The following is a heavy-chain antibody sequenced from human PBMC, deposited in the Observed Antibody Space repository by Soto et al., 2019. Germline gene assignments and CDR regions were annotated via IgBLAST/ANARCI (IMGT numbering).Heavy chain of an antibody. D-gene: IGHD1-1*01. CDR3: ARVFWDDFLSVVYGMDV. J-gene: IGHJ6*02. V-gene: IGHV4-61*03. Sequence: SETLSLTCTVSGGSVSSGSYYWSWIRQSPGKGLEWIGYIHYSGSPNYNPPLRSRVTISADTSKNHFSLKLSSVSAADTAVYYCARVFWDDFLSVVYGMDVWGQGTTVTVSS. CDR2: IHYSGSP. CDR1: GGSVSSGSYY.